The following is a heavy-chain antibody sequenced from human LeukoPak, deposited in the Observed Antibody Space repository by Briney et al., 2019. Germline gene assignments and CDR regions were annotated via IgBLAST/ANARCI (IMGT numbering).Heavy chain of an antibody. J-gene: IGHJ3*02. CDR2: IYPGDSDT. V-gene: IGHV5-51*01. CDR1: GYRFTSYW. Sequence: GESLKISFKGSGYRFTSYWIGWVRPMPGKGVEGMGIIYPGDSDTRYSPSFQGQVTISADKSNNTAYLQWSSLKASDTAMYYCASTYYYDSSGYGDAFDIWGQGTMVTVSS. D-gene: IGHD3-22*01. CDR3: ASTYYYDSSGYGDAFDI.